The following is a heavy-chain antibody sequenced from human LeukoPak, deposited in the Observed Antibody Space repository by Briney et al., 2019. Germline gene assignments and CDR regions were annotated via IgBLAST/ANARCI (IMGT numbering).Heavy chain of an antibody. CDR1: GFFFSSYA. Sequence: GGSLRLSCAASGFFFSSYAMHWVRQAPGKGPEWVAVISYDGINIDYADSAKGRFTISRDNSKNTLYLQMNSLRAEDTAVYYCARCRDYNFWSGSAFDYWGQGTLVTVSS. CDR3: ARCRDYNFWSGSAFDY. CDR2: ISYDGINI. D-gene: IGHD3-3*01. V-gene: IGHV3-30*04. J-gene: IGHJ4*02.